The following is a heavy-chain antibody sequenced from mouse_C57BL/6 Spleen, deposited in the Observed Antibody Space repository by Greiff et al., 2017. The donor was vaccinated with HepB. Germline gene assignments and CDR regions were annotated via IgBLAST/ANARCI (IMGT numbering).Heavy chain of an antibody. J-gene: IGHJ3*01. D-gene: IGHD4-1*01. Sequence: EVQLQQSGPELVKPGASVKIPCKASGYTFTDYNMDWVKQSHGKSLEWIGDINPNNGGTIYNQKFKGKATLTVDKSSSTAYMELRSLTSEDTAVYYCAREEDDWERNWFAYWGQGTLVTVSA. CDR2: INPNNGGT. V-gene: IGHV1-18*01. CDR3: AREEDDWERNWFAY. CDR1: GYTFTDYN.